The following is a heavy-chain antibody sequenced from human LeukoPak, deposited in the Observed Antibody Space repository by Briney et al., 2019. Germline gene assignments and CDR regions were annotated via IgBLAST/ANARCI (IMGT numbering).Heavy chain of an antibody. D-gene: IGHD3/OR15-3a*01. Sequence: PSETLSLTSTVSGGSMCSYYWGWVRQPPGKGLEWIGNIHHSGSTNYHSSLKSRLTMSIDTSKNLFSVNLSSVTAADTAVYYCAGWVWTVSRVEYFENWGQGTLVTVSS. J-gene: IGHJ1*01. CDR1: GGSMCSYY. CDR2: IHHSGST. CDR3: AGWVWTVSRVEYFEN. V-gene: IGHV4-59*01.